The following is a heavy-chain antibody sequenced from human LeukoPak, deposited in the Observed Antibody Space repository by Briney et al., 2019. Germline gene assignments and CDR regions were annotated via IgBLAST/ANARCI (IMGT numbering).Heavy chain of an antibody. CDR2: IWYDGSKA. Sequence: GGSLRLSCAASGFAFSTYGMHWVRQAPGRGLEWVAVIWYDGSKAYYADSVTGRFTISRDKSNNAVYLQMTSLRAEDTALYYCVRDHCGGDCATPPLGFDDWGQGTLVTVSS. CDR1: GFAFSTYG. CDR3: VRDHCGGDCATPPLGFDD. J-gene: IGHJ4*02. V-gene: IGHV3-33*01. D-gene: IGHD2-21*02.